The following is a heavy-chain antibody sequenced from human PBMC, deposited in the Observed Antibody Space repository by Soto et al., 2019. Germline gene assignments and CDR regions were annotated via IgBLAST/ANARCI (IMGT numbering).Heavy chain of an antibody. CDR3: AKAYSSGWSIFDY. V-gene: IGHV3-30*14. CDR1: GFTFSSYV. CDR2: ISADGTDK. D-gene: IGHD6-19*01. Sequence: GGSLRLSCAASGFTFSSYVIHWVRQAPGKGLEWVALISADGTDKYYPDSVRGRFTISRDNSKNTLYLQMNSLRAEDTAVYYCAKAYSSGWSIFDYWGQGTLVTVSS. J-gene: IGHJ4*02.